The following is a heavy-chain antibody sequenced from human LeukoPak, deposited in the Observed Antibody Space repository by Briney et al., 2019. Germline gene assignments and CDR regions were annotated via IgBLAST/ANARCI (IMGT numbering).Heavy chain of an antibody. CDR1: GFTFSSYG. V-gene: IGHV3-30*02. J-gene: IGHJ4*02. CDR2: IRYDGSNK. CDR3: ANPGSPQAATIRN. D-gene: IGHD5-12*01. Sequence: EPGGSLTLSCAASGFTFSSYGMHWVRQAPGKGLEWVAFIRYDGSNKYYADSVKGRFTISRDNSKNTLYLQMNSLRAEDTAVYYCANPGSPQAATIRNWGQGTLVTVSS.